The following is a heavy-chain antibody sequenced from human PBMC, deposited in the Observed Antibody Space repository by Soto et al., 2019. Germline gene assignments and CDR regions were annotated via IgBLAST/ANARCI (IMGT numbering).Heavy chain of an antibody. CDR1: GGSINRGGYY. CDR3: AREAPAASDAFDV. J-gene: IGHJ3*01. D-gene: IGHD2-2*01. V-gene: IGHV4-31*03. CDR2: IYYNGNP. Sequence: QVQLQESGPGLVKPSQTLSLTCSVSGGSINRGGYYWSWIRQHAGKGLEWIGYIYYNGNPYYNPSIKSRVNLSIVTSRNQFSLKLTSVTAADTAVYYCAREAPAASDAFDVWGQGTMVTVSS.